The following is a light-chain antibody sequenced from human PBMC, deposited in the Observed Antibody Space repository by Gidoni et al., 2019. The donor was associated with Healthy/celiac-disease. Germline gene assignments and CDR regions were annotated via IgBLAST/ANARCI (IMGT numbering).Light chain of an antibody. Sequence: DAQITQSPSSLSASVVDRVTITCRASQSISSYLNCYQQKPGKATKLLIYAACSLQSGVPSRFSGSGSGTDFTLTISSLQPEDFATYYCQQSYSTPFTFGPGTKVDIK. CDR3: QQSYSTPFT. J-gene: IGKJ3*01. CDR2: AAC. CDR1: QSISSY. V-gene: IGKV1-39*01.